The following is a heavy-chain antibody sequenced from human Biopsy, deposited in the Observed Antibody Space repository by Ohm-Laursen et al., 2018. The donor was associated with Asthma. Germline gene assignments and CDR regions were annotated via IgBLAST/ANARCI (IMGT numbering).Heavy chain of an antibody. CDR1: GFTVSRDH. V-gene: IGHV3-53*01. J-gene: IGHJ4*02. Sequence: GSLRLSCAASGFTVSRDHMFWVRQAPGKGLEWVSVIYSGGTSHTADSVRGRSTISRDFSKNTLHLQMHSLRVEDTAVYYCARGDSSNWSHYYFDYWGQGTLVTVSS. CDR3: ARGDSSNWSHYYFDY. CDR2: IYSGGTS. D-gene: IGHD3-22*01.